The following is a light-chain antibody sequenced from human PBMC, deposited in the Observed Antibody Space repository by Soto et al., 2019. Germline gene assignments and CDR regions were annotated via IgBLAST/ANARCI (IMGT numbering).Light chain of an antibody. J-gene: IGLJ1*01. CDR1: SSDVGNYNY. Sequence: QSALTQPASVSGSPGQSITISCTGTSSDVGNYNYVSWYQQHPGKAPKLMIYEVSNRPSGVSNRFSGSKSGNTASLTISGLQAEDETDYYCFSYTSSGTYVFGTGTKVTV. CDR2: EVS. V-gene: IGLV2-14*01. CDR3: FSYTSSGTYV.